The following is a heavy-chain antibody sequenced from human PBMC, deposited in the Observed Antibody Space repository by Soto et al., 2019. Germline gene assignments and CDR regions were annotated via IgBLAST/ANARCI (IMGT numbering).Heavy chain of an antibody. CDR3: ARGGLEPFDY. CDR1: GFNVGSYW. Sequence: EVQLVESVGGLVQPGGSLRLSCAASGFNVGSYWMHWVRQAPGKGLVWVSRINDYGTTINYAESVEGRFTISRDDAKSEVYLQMNNLRAEDTAVYYCARGGLEPFDYWGQGALFTVSS. J-gene: IGHJ4*02. D-gene: IGHD1-1*01. CDR2: INDYGTTI. V-gene: IGHV3-74*01.